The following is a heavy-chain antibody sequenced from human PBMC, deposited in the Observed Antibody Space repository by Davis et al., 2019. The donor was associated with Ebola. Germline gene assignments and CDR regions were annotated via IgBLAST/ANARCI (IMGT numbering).Heavy chain of an antibody. D-gene: IGHD4-23*01. CDR2: ISGRGSTI. J-gene: IGHJ4*02. CDR1: GFTFSDYD. Sequence: PGGSLRLSCAASGFTFSDYDMSWIRQAPGKGLEWVSYISGRGSTIYYADSVKGRFTISRDNAKNSLYLQMNSLRAEDTAVYYCARTGGNSQYNIDYWGQGTLVTVSS. V-gene: IGHV3-11*04. CDR3: ARTGGNSQYNIDY.